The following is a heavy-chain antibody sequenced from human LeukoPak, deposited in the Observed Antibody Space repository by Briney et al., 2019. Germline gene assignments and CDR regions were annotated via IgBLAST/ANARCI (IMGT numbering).Heavy chain of an antibody. J-gene: IGHJ6*03. Sequence: PSETLSLTCTVSGGSISTYFWSWIRQPPGKGLEWIGYIYYSGSTNYNPSLKSRVTISLDTSKNQFSLKLSSVTAADTAMYYCARGRVSPSSWNSVYYYYFYMDVWGRGTTVTVSS. D-gene: IGHD6-13*01. CDR1: GGSISTYF. V-gene: IGHV4-59*01. CDR3: ARGRVSPSSWNSVYYYYFYMDV. CDR2: IYYSGST.